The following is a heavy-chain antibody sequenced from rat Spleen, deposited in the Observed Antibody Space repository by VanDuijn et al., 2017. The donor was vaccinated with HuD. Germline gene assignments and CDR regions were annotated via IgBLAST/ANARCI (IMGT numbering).Heavy chain of an antibody. V-gene: IGHV5-31*01. CDR2: ITDTGDST. CDR1: GFTFNNYW. J-gene: IGHJ2*01. CDR3: ARRFDFDY. Sequence: EVQLVESGGGLVQPRRSLKLSCVASGFTFNNYWMTWIRQAPGKGLEWVASITDTGDSTYYLDSVKGRFTVSRENARSTLSLQMDSLRSEDTATYYCARRFDFDYWGQGVMVTVSS. D-gene: IGHD4-1*01.